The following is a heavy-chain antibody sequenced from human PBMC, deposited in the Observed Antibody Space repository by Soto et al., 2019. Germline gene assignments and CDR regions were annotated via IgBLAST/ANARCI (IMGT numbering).Heavy chain of an antibody. CDR1: GFTFSSYW. Sequence: EVQLVESGGGLVQPGGSLRLSCVASGFTFSSYWMHWVRQAPGKGLVWVSSISNDGSSTSYADPVKGRFTISRDNAKNTLYLQMNRLRAEDTAVYYCARLPNKSPQQWGQGTLVIVSP. CDR3: ARLPNKSPQQ. J-gene: IGHJ1*01. V-gene: IGHV3-74*01. CDR2: ISNDGSST.